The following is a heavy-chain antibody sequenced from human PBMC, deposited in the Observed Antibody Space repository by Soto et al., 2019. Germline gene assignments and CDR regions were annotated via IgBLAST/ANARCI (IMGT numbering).Heavy chain of an antibody. Sequence: TLSLTCAVSGGSISSGGYSWSWIRQPPGKGLEWIGYIYHSGSTYYNPSLKSRVTISVDRSKNQFSLKLSSVTAADTAVYYCARQSSSWYHIEYWGQGTLVTVSS. V-gene: IGHV4-30-2*01. CDR2: IYHSGST. J-gene: IGHJ4*02. CDR3: ARQSSSWYHIEY. D-gene: IGHD6-13*01. CDR1: GGSISSGGYS.